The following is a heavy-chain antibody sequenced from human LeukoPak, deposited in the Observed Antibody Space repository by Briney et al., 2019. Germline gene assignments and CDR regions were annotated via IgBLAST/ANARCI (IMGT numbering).Heavy chain of an antibody. CDR2: ISADNGNT. CDR3: ARDKAPYIMDA. V-gene: IGHV1-18*01. Sequence: GASVKVSCKASGYTFTRYGISWVRQAPGQVLEWMGWISADNGNTNFAQKFQGRVIMTTDTSTSTAYMELRSLRSDDTAIYYCARDKAPYIMDAWGQGTTVTVSS. J-gene: IGHJ6*02. CDR1: GYTFTRYG. D-gene: IGHD3-16*01.